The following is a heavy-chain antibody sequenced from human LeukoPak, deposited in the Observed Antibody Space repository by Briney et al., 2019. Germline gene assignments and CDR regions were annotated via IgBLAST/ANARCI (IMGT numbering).Heavy chain of an antibody. CDR2: ISSSSSYI. CDR1: GFTFSSYS. Sequence: GGSLRLSCAASGFTFSSYSMNWVRQAPGKGLEWVSSISSSSSYIYYADSVKGRFTISRDNDKNSLYLQMNSLRAEDTAMYYCAGVYYDSSGYYPNWFDPWGQGTLVTVSS. J-gene: IGHJ5*02. V-gene: IGHV3-21*01. CDR3: AGVYYDSSGYYPNWFDP. D-gene: IGHD3-22*01.